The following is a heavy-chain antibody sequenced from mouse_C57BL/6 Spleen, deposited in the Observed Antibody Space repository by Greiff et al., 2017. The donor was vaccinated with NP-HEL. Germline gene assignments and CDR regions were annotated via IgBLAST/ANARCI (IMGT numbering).Heavy chain of an antibody. CDR2: ISYDGSN. D-gene: IGHD2-4*01. CDR1: GYSITSGYY. J-gene: IGHJ4*01. Sequence: EVQLQESGPGLVKPSQSLSLTCSVTGYSITSGYYWNWIRQFPGNKLEWMGYISYDGSNNYNPSLKNRISITRDTSKNQFFLKLNSVTTEDTATYYCARGASIYYDPRGAMDYWGQGTSVTVSS. V-gene: IGHV3-6*01. CDR3: ARGASIYYDPRGAMDY.